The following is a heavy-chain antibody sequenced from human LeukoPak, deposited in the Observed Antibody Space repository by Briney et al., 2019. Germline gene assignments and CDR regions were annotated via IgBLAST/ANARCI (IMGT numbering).Heavy chain of an antibody. V-gene: IGHV3-74*01. CDR3: VRDGQELAFDK. CDR2: IGTDGAYT. Sequence: GGSLRLSCAASGFTFSSYAMSWVRQAPGKGLEWVSRIGTDGAYTSSADSVKGRFTMSRDNAKNTLYLQMNSLRVEDTAVYYCVRDGQELAFDKWGQGTLVTVSS. D-gene: IGHD1-1*01. J-gene: IGHJ4*02. CDR1: GFTFSSYA.